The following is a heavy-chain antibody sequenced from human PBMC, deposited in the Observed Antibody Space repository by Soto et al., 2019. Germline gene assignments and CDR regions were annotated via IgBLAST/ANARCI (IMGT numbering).Heavy chain of an antibody. Sequence: GGSLRLSCTASGFTFGDYAMSWFRQAPGKGLEWVGFIRSKAYGGTTEYAASVKGRFTISRDDSKSIAYLQMNSLKTEDTAVYYCTRDPAAAVNWFDPWGQGTLVIVSS. D-gene: IGHD6-13*01. V-gene: IGHV3-49*03. CDR3: TRDPAAAVNWFDP. CDR2: IRSKAYGGTT. J-gene: IGHJ5*02. CDR1: GFTFGDYA.